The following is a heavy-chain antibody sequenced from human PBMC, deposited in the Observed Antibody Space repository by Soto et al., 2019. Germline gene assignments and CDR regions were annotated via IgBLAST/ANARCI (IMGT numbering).Heavy chain of an antibody. CDR2: IYWDDDK. J-gene: IGHJ4*02. CDR3: AHRPRVLGDYYFDY. D-gene: IGHD3-16*01. V-gene: IGHV2-5*08. CDR1: GGSISSGGYY. Sequence: TLSLTCTVSGGSISSGGYYWSWIRQPPGKALEWLALIYWDDDKRYSPSLKSRLTITKDTSKNQVVLTMTNMDPADTATYYCAHRPRVLGDYYFDYWGQGTLVTVFS.